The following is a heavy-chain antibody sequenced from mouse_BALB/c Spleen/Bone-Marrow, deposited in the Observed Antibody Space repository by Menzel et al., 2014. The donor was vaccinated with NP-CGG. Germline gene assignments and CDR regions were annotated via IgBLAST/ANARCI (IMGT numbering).Heavy chain of an antibody. CDR2: IDPAKGNT. D-gene: IGHD4-1*01. V-gene: IGHV14-3*02. CDR1: GFNIKDTY. CDR3: ARWEYYAMDY. Sequence: EVMLVESGAELVKPGASVKLSCTASGFNIKDTYMHWVKQRPEQGLEWIGRIDPAKGNTEYDPKFQGKATITADTSSNTAYLQLSSLTSEDTAVYYCARWEYYAMDYWGQGTSVTVSS. J-gene: IGHJ4*01.